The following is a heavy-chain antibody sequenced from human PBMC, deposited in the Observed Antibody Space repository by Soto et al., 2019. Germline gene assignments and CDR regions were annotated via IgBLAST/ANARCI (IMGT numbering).Heavy chain of an antibody. Sequence: GGSLRLSCAASGFTFSGSAMHWVRQASGKGLEWVGRIRSKANSYATAYAASVKGRFTISRDDSKNTAYLQMNSLKTEDTAVYYCTRQPNYYGDYVAWGQGTLVTVSS. V-gene: IGHV3-73*01. D-gene: IGHD4-17*01. J-gene: IGHJ5*02. CDR1: GFTFSGSA. CDR3: TRQPNYYGDYVA. CDR2: IRSKANSYAT.